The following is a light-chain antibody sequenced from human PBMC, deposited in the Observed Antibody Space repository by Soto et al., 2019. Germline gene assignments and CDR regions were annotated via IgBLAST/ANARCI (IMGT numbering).Light chain of an antibody. Sequence: EIALTQSPATLSLSPGERATLSCRANRTVFNFLIGYQQKPGQAPRLLIYDASNRATDIPARFSGTGSGTDFRLTISSLEPEAFALYFCQQRAIWPYTFGPGTKLEIK. CDR2: DAS. J-gene: IGKJ2*01. CDR3: QQRAIWPYT. CDR1: RTVFNF. V-gene: IGKV3-11*01.